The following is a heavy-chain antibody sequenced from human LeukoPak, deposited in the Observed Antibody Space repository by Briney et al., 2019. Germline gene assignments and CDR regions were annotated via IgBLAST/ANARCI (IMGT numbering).Heavy chain of an antibody. CDR3: ARPTGIVVGAPDAFDI. CDR2: IYPDDSDI. D-gene: IGHD3-22*01. J-gene: IGHJ3*02. Sequence: GESLKLSCKGSGYSFTTYWIGWVRQMPGKGLEGMAIIYPDDSDIRYSPSFQGQVTISADKSISTAYLQWSSLKASDTAMYYCARPTGIVVGAPDAFDIWGQGTMVTVSS. CDR1: GYSFTTYW. V-gene: IGHV5-51*01.